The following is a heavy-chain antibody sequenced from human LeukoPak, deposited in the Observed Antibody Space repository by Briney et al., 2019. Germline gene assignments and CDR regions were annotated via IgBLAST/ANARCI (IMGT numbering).Heavy chain of an antibody. CDR2: ISAYNGNT. V-gene: IGHV1-18*01. D-gene: IGHD2-15*01. J-gene: IGHJ4*02. CDR1: GYTFTSYG. CDR3: ARAAGYCSGGSCYSEDY. Sequence: GASVKVSCKASGYTFTSYGISWVRQAPGQGLEWMGWISAYNGNTNYAQKLQGRVTMTTDTSTGTAYMELRSLRSDDTAVYYCARAAGYCSGGSCYSEDYWGQGTLVTVSS.